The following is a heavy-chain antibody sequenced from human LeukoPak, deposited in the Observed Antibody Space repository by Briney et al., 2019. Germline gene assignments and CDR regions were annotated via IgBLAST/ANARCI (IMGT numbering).Heavy chain of an antibody. CDR3: ARGLGRYSGYELAFDI. V-gene: IGHV3-48*03. Sequence: GGSLRLSCAASGFTFSSYEMNWVRQAPGKGLEWVSYISSSGSTIYYADSVKGRFTISRDNAKNSLYLQMNSLRAEDTAVYYCARGLGRYSGYELAFDIWGQGTMVTVSS. J-gene: IGHJ3*02. D-gene: IGHD5-12*01. CDR2: ISSSGSTI. CDR1: GFTFSSYE.